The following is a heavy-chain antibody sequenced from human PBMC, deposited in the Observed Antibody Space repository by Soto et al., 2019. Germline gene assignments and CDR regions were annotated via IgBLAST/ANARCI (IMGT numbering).Heavy chain of an antibody. D-gene: IGHD3-10*01. CDR2: IYYSGST. CDR3: ARAVRSFYYGSGSYTNWFDP. CDR1: GGSISSGGYY. J-gene: IGHJ5*02. Sequence: SETLSLTCTVSGGSISSGGYYWSWIRQHPGRGLEWIGYIYYSGSTYYNPSLKSRVTISVDTSKNQFSLKLSSVTAADTAVYYCARAVRSFYYGSGSYTNWFDPWGQGTLVTVSS. V-gene: IGHV4-31*03.